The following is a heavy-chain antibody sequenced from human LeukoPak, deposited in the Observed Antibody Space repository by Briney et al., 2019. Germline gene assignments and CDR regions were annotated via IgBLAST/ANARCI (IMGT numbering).Heavy chain of an antibody. CDR2: INPNSGGT. V-gene: IGHV1-2*02. J-gene: IGHJ4*02. Sequence: GASVKVSCKASGYTFTGYYMHWVRQAPGQGLEWMGWINPNSGGTIYAQKFQGRVTLTRDTSISTAYMEFSRLKSDDTAIYYCARGPTPRSTDWYSSGSITPYDYWGQGSLVTVSS. D-gene: IGHD6-19*01. CDR3: ARGPTPRSTDWYSSGSITPYDY. CDR1: GYTFTGYY.